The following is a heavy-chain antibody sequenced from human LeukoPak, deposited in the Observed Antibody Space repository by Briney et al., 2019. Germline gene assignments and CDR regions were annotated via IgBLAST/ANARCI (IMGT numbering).Heavy chain of an antibody. J-gene: IGHJ4*02. D-gene: IGHD2-2*01. Sequence: ASVKVSCKASGYTFTSYYMHWVRQAPGQGLEWMGIINPSGGSTSYAQKFQGRVTMTRDMSTSTVYMELSSLRSEDTAVYYCARANFVVVPSSYYFDYWGQGTLVTVSS. CDR2: INPSGGST. CDR1: GYTFTSYY. V-gene: IGHV1-46*01. CDR3: ARANFVVVPSSYYFDY.